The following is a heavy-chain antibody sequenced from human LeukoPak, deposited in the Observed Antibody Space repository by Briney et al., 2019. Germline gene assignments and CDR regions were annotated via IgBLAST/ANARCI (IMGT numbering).Heavy chain of an antibody. D-gene: IGHD2-2*01. Sequence: GGSLRLSCEASGFTFSNYGMSWVRQAPGKGLEWVSGISGGGDSTFYADSVKGRFTISRDNSKNTLYLQMNSLRAEDTAVYYCAKQRSYCSSTSCFYQAKWYFDLWGRGTLVTVSS. CDR3: AKQRSYCSSTSCFYQAKWYFDL. J-gene: IGHJ2*01. V-gene: IGHV3-23*01. CDR2: ISGGGDST. CDR1: GFTFSNYG.